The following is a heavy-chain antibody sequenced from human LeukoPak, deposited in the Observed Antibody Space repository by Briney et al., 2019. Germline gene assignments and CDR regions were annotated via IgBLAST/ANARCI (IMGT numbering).Heavy chain of an antibody. Sequence: ASVKVSCKASGYTFTSYAMHWVRQAPGQGLEWMGWINPNSGGTNYAQKFQGRVTMTRDTSISTAYMELSRLRSDDTAVYYCARDCGRWGHDAFDIWGQGTMVTVSS. D-gene: IGHD7-27*01. CDR1: GYTFTSYA. CDR2: INPNSGGT. J-gene: IGHJ3*02. CDR3: ARDCGRWGHDAFDI. V-gene: IGHV1-2*02.